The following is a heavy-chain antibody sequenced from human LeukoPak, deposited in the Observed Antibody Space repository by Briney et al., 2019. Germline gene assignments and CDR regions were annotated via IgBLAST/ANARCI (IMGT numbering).Heavy chain of an antibody. CDR1: GYPFNNYD. CDR3: ARLSSHYGDYKVDP. D-gene: IGHD4-17*01. CDR2: MNPHSGKT. V-gene: IGHV1-8*01. J-gene: IGHJ5*02. Sequence: VASAKVSCKASGYPFNNYDINWVRQATGQGLERMGWMNPHSGKTGYAQNFQGRVTMTRDTSISTAYMELSSLRSEDTAVYYCARLSSHYGDYKVDPWGQGTLVTVSS.